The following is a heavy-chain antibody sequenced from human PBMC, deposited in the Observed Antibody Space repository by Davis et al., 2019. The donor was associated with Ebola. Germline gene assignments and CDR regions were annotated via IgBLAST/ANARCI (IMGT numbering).Heavy chain of an antibody. Sequence: MPGGSLRLSCTVSGGSISSSSYYWGWIRQPPGKGLEWIGSIYYSGSTYYNPSLKSRVTISVDTSKNQFSLKLSSVTAADTAVYYCARLSGDRILYWWRATDWGQGTLVTVSS. J-gene: IGHJ4*02. CDR3: ARLSGDRILYWWRATD. V-gene: IGHV4-39*01. CDR1: GGSISSSSYY. CDR2: IYYSGST. D-gene: IGHD2-8*02.